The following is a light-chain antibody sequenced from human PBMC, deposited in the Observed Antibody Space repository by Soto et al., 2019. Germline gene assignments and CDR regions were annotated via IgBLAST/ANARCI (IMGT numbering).Light chain of an antibody. V-gene: IGKV3-11*01. J-gene: IGKJ4*01. CDR1: QSVTKY. Sequence: EVVLTQSPATLSFSPGERATLSCRASQSVTKYLAWYQQKPGQALRLLISDVSKRATAIPARFSGSGSATDFTLTISSLEPEDFAVYSCHQRSNWPLTFGGGTKLEIK. CDR2: DVS. CDR3: HQRSNWPLT.